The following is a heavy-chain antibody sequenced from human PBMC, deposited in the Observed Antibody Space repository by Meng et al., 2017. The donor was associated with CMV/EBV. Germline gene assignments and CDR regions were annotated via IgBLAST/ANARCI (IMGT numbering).Heavy chain of an antibody. D-gene: IGHD2-2*01. CDR3: ARGYQLPGWFDP. V-gene: IGHV4-59*01. CDR1: GGSISSYY. J-gene: IGHJ5*02. Sequence: SETLSLTCTVSGGSISSYYWSWIRRPPGKGLEWIGYIYYSGSTNYNPSLKSRVTISVDTSKNQFSLKLSSVTAADTAVYYCARGYQLPGWFDPWGQGTLVTVSS. CDR2: IYYSGST.